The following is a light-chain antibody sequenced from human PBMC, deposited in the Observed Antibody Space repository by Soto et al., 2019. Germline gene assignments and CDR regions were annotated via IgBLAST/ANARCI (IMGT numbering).Light chain of an antibody. CDR2: GAS. J-gene: IGKJ2*01. Sequence: DIQMTQSPSSLSAYVGDSVTISCRASQNINKNLNWYQQESGQAPNLLIYGASNFQSGVPSRFRGSGSGTDFTLAITDLQPEDVATYYCQQSFHTPYTFGHGTKLEI. CDR1: QNINKN. V-gene: IGKV1-39*01. CDR3: QQSFHTPYT.